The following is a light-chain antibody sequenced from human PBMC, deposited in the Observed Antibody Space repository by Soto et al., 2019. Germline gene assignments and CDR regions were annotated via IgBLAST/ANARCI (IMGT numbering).Light chain of an antibody. V-gene: IGKV4-1*01. J-gene: IGKJ2*01. CDR2: WAS. Sequence: DIVLTQSPESLAVSLGESVTINCRSSQSVSSTSSSENYVAWYQQKPGQPPKLLIYWASTRESGVPDRFSASGFGTDFTLTISGLQAEDVAVYSCQQYSTVPYTFGQGTKLEIK. CDR1: QSVSSTSSSENY. CDR3: QQYSTVPYT.